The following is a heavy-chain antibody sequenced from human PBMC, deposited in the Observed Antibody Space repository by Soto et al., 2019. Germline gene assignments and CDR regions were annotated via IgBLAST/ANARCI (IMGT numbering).Heavy chain of an antibody. CDR1: GYTFTSYA. J-gene: IGHJ6*02. V-gene: IGHV1-3*01. CDR2: INAGNGNT. CDR3: AREMRTRNITIFGVVIYYYYGMDV. Sequence: GASVKVSCKASGYTFTSYAMHWVRQAPGQRLEWMGWINAGNGNTKYSQKFQGRVTITRDTSASTAYMELSSLRSEDTAVYYCAREMRTRNITIFGVVIYYYYGMDVWGQGTTVTVS. D-gene: IGHD3-3*01.